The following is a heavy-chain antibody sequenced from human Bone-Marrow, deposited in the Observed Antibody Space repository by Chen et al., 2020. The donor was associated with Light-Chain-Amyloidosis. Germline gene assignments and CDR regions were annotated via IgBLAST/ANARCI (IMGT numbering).Heavy chain of an antibody. CDR3: ARDENPIFGVVTYNWFDP. CDR2: IIPMFGRA. V-gene: IGHV1-69*01. D-gene: IGHD3-3*01. J-gene: IGHJ5*02. CDR1: GGTFNSYG. Sequence: QVQLVQSGAEVKKPGSSVKVSCRASGGTFNSYGVSWIRQAPGQGLEWMGWIIPMFGRAHYAQKFKGRVTMTADESTNTAYMELSRLGSEDTAVYYCARDENPIFGVVTYNWFDPWGQGTLVTVSS.